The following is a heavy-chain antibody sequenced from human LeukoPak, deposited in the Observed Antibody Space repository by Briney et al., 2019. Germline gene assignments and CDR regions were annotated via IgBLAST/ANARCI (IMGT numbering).Heavy chain of an antibody. Sequence: PGGSLRLSCAASGFTFSSYGMHWVRQAPGKGLEWVAFIRYDGSNKYYADSVKGRFTISRDNSKNTLYLQMNSLRAEDTAVYYCAKEPSSGWPRFDYWGQGTLVTVSS. V-gene: IGHV3-30*02. CDR2: IRYDGSNK. CDR3: AKEPSSGWPRFDY. CDR1: GFTFSSYG. J-gene: IGHJ4*02. D-gene: IGHD6-19*01.